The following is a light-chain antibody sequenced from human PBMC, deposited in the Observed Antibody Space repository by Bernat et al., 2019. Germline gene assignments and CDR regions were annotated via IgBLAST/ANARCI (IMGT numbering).Light chain of an antibody. CDR3: SSYTSSSTLV. J-gene: IGLJ3*02. V-gene: IGLV2-14*03. CDR1: SSDVGGYNY. CDR2: DVR. Sequence: QSALTQPASVSGSPGQSITISCTGTSSDVGGYNYVSWYQQHPGRAPKHMIYDVRDRPSGISNRFSGSKSGNTASLTVSGLLAEDEADYYCSSYTSSSTLVFGGGTRLTVL.